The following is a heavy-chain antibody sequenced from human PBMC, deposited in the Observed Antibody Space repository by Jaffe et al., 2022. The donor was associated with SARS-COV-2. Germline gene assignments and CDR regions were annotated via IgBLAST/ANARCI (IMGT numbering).Heavy chain of an antibody. V-gene: IGHV3-33*01. Sequence: QVQLVESGGGVVQPGRSLRLSCAASGFTFSSYGMHWVRQAPGKGLEWVAVIWYDGSNKYYADSVKGRFTISRDNSKNTLYLQMNSLRAEDTAVYYCARESYDFWSVPPTSRFVGDYGMDVWGQGTTVTVSS. CDR1: GFTFSSYG. D-gene: IGHD3-3*01. CDR3: ARESYDFWSVPPTSRFVGDYGMDV. CDR2: IWYDGSNK. J-gene: IGHJ6*02.